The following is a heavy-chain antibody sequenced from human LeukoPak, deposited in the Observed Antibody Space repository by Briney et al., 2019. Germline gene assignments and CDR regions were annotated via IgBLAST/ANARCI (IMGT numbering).Heavy chain of an antibody. J-gene: IGHJ4*02. D-gene: IGHD6-19*01. Sequence: ASVMVSCTASGYTFTGYYLHWVRQAPGHGLEWMGWINPNSGEANYAQRFQDRVTMTWDTSISTAYMELSSLRSDDTAVFYCARLSGSGSPHYFDYWGQGTLLTVAS. CDR1: GYTFTGYY. CDR2: INPNSGEA. CDR3: ARLSGSGSPHYFDY. V-gene: IGHV1-2*02.